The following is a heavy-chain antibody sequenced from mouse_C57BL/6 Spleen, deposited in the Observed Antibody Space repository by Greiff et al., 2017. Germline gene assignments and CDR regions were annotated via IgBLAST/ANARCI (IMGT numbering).Heavy chain of an antibody. CDR1: GYTFTSYW. CDR2: IDPSDSYT. D-gene: IGHD4-1*01. Sequence: VQLQQPGAELVMPGASVKLSCKASGYTFTSYWMHWVKQRPGQGLEWIGEIDPSDSYTNYNQKFKGKSTLTVDKSSSTAYMQLSSLTSEDSAVYYCARGGTGYAMDDWGQGTSVTVSS. V-gene: IGHV1-69*01. CDR3: ARGGTGYAMDD. J-gene: IGHJ4*01.